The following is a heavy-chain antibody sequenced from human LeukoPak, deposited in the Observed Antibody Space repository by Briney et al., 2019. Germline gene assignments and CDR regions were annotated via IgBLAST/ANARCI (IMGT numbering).Heavy chain of an antibody. CDR2: IYYSGST. V-gene: IGHV4-59*08. Sequence: SETLSLTCTVSGGSISSYYWSWIRQPPGKGLEWIGYIYYSGSTNYNPSLKSRVTISVDTSKNQFSLKLSSVTAAGTAVYYCASAYYDSSGYYSPDAFDIWGQGTMVTVSS. D-gene: IGHD3-22*01. J-gene: IGHJ3*02. CDR3: ASAYYDSSGYYSPDAFDI. CDR1: GGSISSYY.